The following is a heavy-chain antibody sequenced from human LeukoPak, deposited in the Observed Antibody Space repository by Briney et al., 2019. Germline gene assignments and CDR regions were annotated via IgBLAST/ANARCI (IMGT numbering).Heavy chain of an antibody. D-gene: IGHD3-10*01. V-gene: IGHV4-59*01. CDR1: GGSISSYY. CDR2: IYYSGST. CDR3: ARGSQTPDAGY. Sequence: SETLSLTCTVSGGSISSYYWSWLRQPPGKGLEWIGYIYYSGSTNYNPSLKSRVTISVDTSKNQFSLKLSSVTAADTAVYFCARGSQTPDAGYWGQGILVTVSS. J-gene: IGHJ4*02.